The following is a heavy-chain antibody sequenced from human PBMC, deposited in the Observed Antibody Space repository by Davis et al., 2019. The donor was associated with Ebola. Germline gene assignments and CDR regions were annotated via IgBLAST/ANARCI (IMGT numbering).Heavy chain of an antibody. V-gene: IGHV3-48*04. Sequence: PGGSLRLSCAASGFTFSSYSMNWVRQAPGKGLEWVSYISSSGSTIYYADSVKGRFTISRDNAKNSLYLQMNSLRAEDTAVYYCARALKSSSPGYWGQGTLVTVSS. J-gene: IGHJ4*02. CDR1: GFTFSSYS. CDR3: ARALKSSSPGY. D-gene: IGHD6-6*01. CDR2: ISSSGSTI.